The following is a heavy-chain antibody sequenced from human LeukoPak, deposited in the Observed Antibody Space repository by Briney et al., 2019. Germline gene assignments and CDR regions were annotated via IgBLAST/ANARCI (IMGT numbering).Heavy chain of an antibody. CDR1: GFTFSSYG. V-gene: IGHV3-23*01. Sequence: GRSLRLSCAASGFTFSSYGMHWVRQAPGKGLEWVSAISGSGGSTYYADSVKGRFTISRDNSKNTLYLQMNSLRAEDTAVYYCAKDLNVLRFLEWLSTDYYYYYGMDVWGQGTTVTVSS. J-gene: IGHJ6*02. D-gene: IGHD3-3*01. CDR3: AKDLNVLRFLEWLSTDYYYYYGMDV. CDR2: ISGSGGST.